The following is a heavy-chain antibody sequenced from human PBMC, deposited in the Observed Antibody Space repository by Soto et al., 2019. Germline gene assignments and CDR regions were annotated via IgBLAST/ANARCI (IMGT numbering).Heavy chain of an antibody. Sequence: PSETLSLTCAVYGGSFSGYYWSWIRQPPGKGLEWIGEINHSGSTNYNRSLKSRVTISVDTSKNQFSLKLSSVTAADTAVYYCARGKGSIYYYDSSAYWFDPWGQGTLVTVSS. J-gene: IGHJ5*02. CDR1: GGSFSGYY. CDR3: ARGKGSIYYYDSSAYWFDP. D-gene: IGHD3-22*01. V-gene: IGHV4-34*01. CDR2: INHSGST.